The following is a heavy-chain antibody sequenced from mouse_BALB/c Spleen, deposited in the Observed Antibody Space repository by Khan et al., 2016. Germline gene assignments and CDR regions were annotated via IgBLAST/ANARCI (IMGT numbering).Heavy chain of an antibody. CDR2: INTYSGES. D-gene: IGHD1-1*01. V-gene: IGHV9-3-1*01. CDR1: GYTFTNYG. Sequence: QIQLVQSGPELKKPGKTVKISCKASGYTFTNYGMNWVKQAPGKGLKWMGWINTYSGESTYADDFKGRFAFSLDTSANTAYLQINNLKNEDTATYVCGRYRDYYYSSRYVDVWGAGTTVTVSS. CDR3: GRYRDYYYSSRYVDV. J-gene: IGHJ1*01.